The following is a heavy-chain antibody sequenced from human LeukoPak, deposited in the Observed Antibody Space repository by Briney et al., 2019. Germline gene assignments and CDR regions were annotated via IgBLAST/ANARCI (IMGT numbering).Heavy chain of an antibody. CDR3: ARVMYYYDSSGYGVDY. CDR2: INSDGSST. CDR1: GFTFSSYW. J-gene: IGHJ4*02. Sequence: GGSLRLSCAASGFTFSSYWMHWVRQAPGKGLLWVSRINSDGSSTSYADSVKGRFTISRDNAKNTLYLQMNSLRAEDTAVYYCARVMYYYDSSGYGVDYWGQGTLVTVSS. V-gene: IGHV3-74*01. D-gene: IGHD3-22*01.